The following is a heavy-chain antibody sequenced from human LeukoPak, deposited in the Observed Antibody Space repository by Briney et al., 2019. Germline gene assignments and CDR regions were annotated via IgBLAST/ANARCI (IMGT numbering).Heavy chain of an antibody. J-gene: IGHJ4*02. CDR3: AKDLGVVITLPGY. D-gene: IGHD3-3*01. V-gene: IGHV3-30*02. Sequence: GGSLRLSCAASGFTFGSYGMHWVRQAPGKGLEWVAFIRYDGSNKYYADSVKGRFTISRDNSKNTLYLQMNSLRAEDTAVYYCAKDLGVVITLPGYWGQGTLVTVSS. CDR2: IRYDGSNK. CDR1: GFTFGSYG.